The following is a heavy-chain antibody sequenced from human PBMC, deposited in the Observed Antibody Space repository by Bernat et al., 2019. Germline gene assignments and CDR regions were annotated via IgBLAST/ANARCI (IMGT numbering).Heavy chain of an antibody. D-gene: IGHD5-18*01. CDR2: IIPILGIA. CDR3: ARGLGLLKYSYGSS. CDR1: GGTFSSYA. V-gene: IGHV1-69*04. J-gene: IGHJ4*02. Sequence: QVQLVQSGAEVKKPGSSVKVSCKASGGTFSSYAISWVRQAPGQGLEWMGRIIPILGIANYAQKFQGRVTITADKSTSTAYMELSSLRSEDTAVYYCARGLGLLKYSYGSSWGQGTLVTVSS.